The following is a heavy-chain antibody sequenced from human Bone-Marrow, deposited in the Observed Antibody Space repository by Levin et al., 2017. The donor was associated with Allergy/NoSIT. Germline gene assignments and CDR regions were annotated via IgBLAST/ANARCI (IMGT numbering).Heavy chain of an antibody. Sequence: GESLKISCSASGFTLRSYGMHWVRQAPGKGLEWVAVMSSDGSSISYADSVKGRFTISRDNSKNMLYLLMNSLRAEDTAVYYCATPANSPNNYFDYWGQGTLVTVSS. CDR3: ATPANSPNNYFDY. J-gene: IGHJ4*02. D-gene: IGHD1-1*01. CDR1: GFTLRSYG. CDR2: MSSDGSSI. V-gene: IGHV3-30*03.